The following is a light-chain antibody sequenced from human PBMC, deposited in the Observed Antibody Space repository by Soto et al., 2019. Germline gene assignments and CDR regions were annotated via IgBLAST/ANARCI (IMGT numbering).Light chain of an antibody. CDR3: QQYNKWPLLP. Sequence: EVVLTQSPGTLSLSPGERATLSCRASQSVSSSYLAWYQQKPGQAPRLLIYGASTRATGVPARFSASGSGTEFTLTISSLQSEDFAIYYCQQYNKWPLLPFGGGTKVDIK. CDR1: QSVSSSY. CDR2: GAS. J-gene: IGKJ4*01. V-gene: IGKV3-15*01.